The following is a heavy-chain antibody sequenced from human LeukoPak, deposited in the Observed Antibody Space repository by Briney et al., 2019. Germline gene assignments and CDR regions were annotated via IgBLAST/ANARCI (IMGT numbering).Heavy chain of an antibody. J-gene: IGHJ4*02. CDR3: ARRGGLRLGYVDY. D-gene: IGHD4-17*01. CDR1: GFTFSTYG. CDR2: IWFDGSKK. V-gene: IGHV3-33*01. Sequence: GGSLRLSCTASGFTFSTYGMNWVRQAPGKGLEWVAVIWFDGSKKSYADSVKGRFTISRDNSKNMLFLQMNSLRADDADVYYCARRGGLRLGYVDYWVEGTMVSVCS.